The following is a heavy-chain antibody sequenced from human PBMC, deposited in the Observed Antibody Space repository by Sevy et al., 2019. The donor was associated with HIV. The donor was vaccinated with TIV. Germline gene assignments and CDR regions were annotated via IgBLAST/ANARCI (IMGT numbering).Heavy chain of an antibody. CDR2: LSFGGGEI. CDR3: AREGCTKPHDY. Sequence: GGSLRLSCAASGFTFSKYSMSWVRQPPGKGLEWVSTLSFGGGEINYADSVKGRFPISRDNSKSSVYLQMNNLRPEDTAVYYCAREGCTKPHDYWGQGTLVTV. J-gene: IGHJ4*02. V-gene: IGHV3-23*01. CDR1: GFTFSKYS. D-gene: IGHD2-8*01.